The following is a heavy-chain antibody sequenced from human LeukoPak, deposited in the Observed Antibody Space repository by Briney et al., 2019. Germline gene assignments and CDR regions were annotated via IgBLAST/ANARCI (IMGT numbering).Heavy chain of an antibody. D-gene: IGHD3-10*02. J-gene: IGHJ4*02. CDR3: ARDNYYVGGENY. CDR2: IYYSGST. CDR1: GGSISSSSYY. V-gene: IGHV4-39*07. Sequence: PSETLSLTCTVSGGSISSSSYYWGWIRQPPGKGLEWIGSIYYSGSTYYNPSLKSRVTISVDTSKNQFSLKLSSVTAADTAVYYCARDNYYVGGENYWGQGTLVTVSS.